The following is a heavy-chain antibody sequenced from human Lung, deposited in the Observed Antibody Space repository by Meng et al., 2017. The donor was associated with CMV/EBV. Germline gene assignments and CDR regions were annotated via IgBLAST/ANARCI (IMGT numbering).Heavy chain of an antibody. J-gene: IGHJ4*02. CDR3: ARALDTAMVTFDY. V-gene: IGHV4-30-4*08. CDR1: GGSIRSGDYY. D-gene: IGHD5-18*01. CDR2: IYYSGST. Sequence: QVQLQESGPGLVRPSQTLSLTCTGSGGSIRSGDYYWSLIRQPPGKGLEWIGYIYYSGSTYYNPSLKSRVTISVDTSKNQFSLKLSSVTAADTAVYYCARALDTAMVTFDYWGQGTLVTVSS.